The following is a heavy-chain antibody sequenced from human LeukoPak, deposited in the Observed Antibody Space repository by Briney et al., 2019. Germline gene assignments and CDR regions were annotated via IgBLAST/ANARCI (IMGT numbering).Heavy chain of an antibody. CDR2: ISSSSSYI. Sequence: PGGSLRFSCAASGFTFSSYSMNWVRQAPGKGLEWVSSISSSSSYIYYADSVKGRFTISRDNAKNSLYLQMNSLRAEDTAVYYCAREDGYSSSWYLRWFDPWGQGTLVTVSS. CDR3: AREDGYSSSWYLRWFDP. J-gene: IGHJ5*02. V-gene: IGHV3-21*01. CDR1: GFTFSSYS. D-gene: IGHD6-13*01.